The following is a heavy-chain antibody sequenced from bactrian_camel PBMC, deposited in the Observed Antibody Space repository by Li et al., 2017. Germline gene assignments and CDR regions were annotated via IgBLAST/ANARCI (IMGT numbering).Heavy chain of an antibody. CDR2: IDDDGST. D-gene: IGHD6*01. Sequence: HVQLVESGGGSVQAGGSLRLSCAASGQFASNYCMAWFRQAPGLEREGIASIDDDGSTSYSDSVNGRFTISSDNAKRSVYLEMNALKPEDTATYYCAVARAPCYGGSASYLKLTESVPHFAFVGQGTQVTVS. CDR1: GQFASNYC. J-gene: IGHJ4*01. V-gene: IGHV3S53*01.